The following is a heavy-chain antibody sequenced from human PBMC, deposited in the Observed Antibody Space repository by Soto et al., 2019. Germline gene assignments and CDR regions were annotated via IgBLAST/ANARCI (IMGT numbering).Heavy chain of an antibody. J-gene: IGHJ6*02. Sequence: ASVKVSCKASGYTFTGYYMHWVRQAPGQGLEWMGWINPNSGGTNYAQKFQGWVTMTRDTSISTAYMELSRLRSDDTAVYYCARAGDYGDYMDVWGQGTTVTVSS. CDR3: ARAGDYGDYMDV. V-gene: IGHV1-2*04. D-gene: IGHD4-17*01. CDR1: GYTFTGYY. CDR2: INPNSGGT.